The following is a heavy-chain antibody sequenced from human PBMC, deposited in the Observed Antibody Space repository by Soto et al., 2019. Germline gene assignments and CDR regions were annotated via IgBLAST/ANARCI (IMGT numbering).Heavy chain of an antibody. CDR2: IIPIFGTA. V-gene: IGHV1-69*13. Sequence: GASVKVSCKASGGTFSSYAISWVRQAPGQGLEWMGGIIPIFGTANYAQKFQGRVTITADESTSTAYMELSSLRSEDTAVYYCARDGPEGNYDSSGYYFWGQGTLVTVSS. J-gene: IGHJ4*02. CDR3: ARDGPEGNYDSSGYYF. D-gene: IGHD3-22*01. CDR1: GGTFSSYA.